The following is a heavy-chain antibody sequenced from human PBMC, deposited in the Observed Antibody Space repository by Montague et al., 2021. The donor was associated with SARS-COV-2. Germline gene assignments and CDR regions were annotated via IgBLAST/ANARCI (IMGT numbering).Heavy chain of an antibody. CDR1: GFTFSSYW. D-gene: IGHD3-3*01. CDR3: ARDPVDRITIFGVVSGYYYYGMDV. CDR2: IKQDGSEK. V-gene: IGHV3-7*01. J-gene: IGHJ6*02. Sequence: SLSLSFPASGFTFSSYWMSWVRQAPGKGLEWVANIKQDGSEKYYVDSVKGRFTISRDNAKNSLYLQMNSLRAEDTAVYYCARDPVDRITIFGVVSGYYYYGMDVWGQGTTVTVSS.